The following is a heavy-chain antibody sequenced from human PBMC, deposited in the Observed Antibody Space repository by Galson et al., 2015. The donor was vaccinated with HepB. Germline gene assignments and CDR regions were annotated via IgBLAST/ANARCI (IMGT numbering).Heavy chain of an antibody. V-gene: IGHV3-11*05. Sequence: SLRLSCAASGFTFSDYYMSWIRQAPGKGLEWVSYISSSSSYTNYADSVKGRFTISRDNAKNSLYLQMNSLRAEDTAVYYCARDPYDSSGYYYYYYGMDVLGQGTTVTVSS. CDR2: ISSSSSYT. CDR3: ARDPYDSSGYYYYYYGMDV. CDR1: GFTFSDYY. D-gene: IGHD3-22*01. J-gene: IGHJ6*02.